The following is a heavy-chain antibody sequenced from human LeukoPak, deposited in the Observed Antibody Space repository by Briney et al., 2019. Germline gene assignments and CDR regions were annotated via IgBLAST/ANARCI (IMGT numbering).Heavy chain of an antibody. CDR1: GGSISSYY. CDR3: AREGGLSYAFDI. D-gene: IGHD3-16*01. J-gene: IGHJ3*02. Sequence: KPSGTLSLTCTVSGGSISSYYWSWIRQPPGKGLEWIGYIYYSGSTNYNPSLKSRVTISVDTSKNQFSLKLSSVTAADTAVYYCAREGGLSYAFDIWGQGAMVTVSS. V-gene: IGHV4-59*01. CDR2: IYYSGST.